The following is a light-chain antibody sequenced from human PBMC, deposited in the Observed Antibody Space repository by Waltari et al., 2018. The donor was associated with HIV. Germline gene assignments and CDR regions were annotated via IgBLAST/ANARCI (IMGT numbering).Light chain of an antibody. CDR3: QVWDSSNEHVV. J-gene: IGLJ3*02. V-gene: IGLV3-21*04. Sequence: SYVLTQPPSVSVAPGAAATISCGAWNIGGKSVHWYKQQPGQAPVLVTRYNSDRASGTPDRISGSNSGHTATLTITSVEAGDEATYYCQVWDSSNEHVVFGGGTELTVL. CDR2: YNS. CDR1: NIGGKS.